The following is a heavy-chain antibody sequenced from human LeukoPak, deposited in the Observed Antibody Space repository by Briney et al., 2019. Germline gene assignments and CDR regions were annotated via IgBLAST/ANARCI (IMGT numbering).Heavy chain of an antibody. V-gene: IGHV4-59*01. D-gene: IGHD6-13*01. CDR3: ARGSSSWYGGVNWFDP. J-gene: IGHJ5*02. Sequence: SETLSLTCTVSGGSISSYYWSWIRQPPGKGLEWIGYIYYSGSTNYNPSLKSRVTISVDTSKNQFSLKLSSVTAADTAVYYCARGSSSWYGGVNWFDPWGQGTLVTVSS. CDR2: IYYSGST. CDR1: GGSISSYY.